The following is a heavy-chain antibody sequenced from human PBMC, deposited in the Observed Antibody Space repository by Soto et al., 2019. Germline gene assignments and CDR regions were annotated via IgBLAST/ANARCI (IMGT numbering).Heavy chain of an antibody. V-gene: IGHV3-21*01. Sequence: KPGGSLRLSCAASGFPFTNSNMNWVRQAPGKGLEWVSSISSGGNFINYADSVKGRFTISRDNAKNSLYLQMNSLRPEDTAVYYCARDVGGDFYYWGQGTLVTVSS. CDR1: GFPFTNSN. D-gene: IGHD4-17*01. CDR3: ARDVGGDFYY. J-gene: IGHJ4*02. CDR2: ISSGGNFI.